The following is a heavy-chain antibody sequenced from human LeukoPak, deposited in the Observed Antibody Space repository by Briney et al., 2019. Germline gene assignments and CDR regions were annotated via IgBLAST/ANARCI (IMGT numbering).Heavy chain of an antibody. D-gene: IGHD3-22*01. CDR1: EFIFTSNW. CDR2: IYPADSDT. J-gene: IGHJ4*02. CDR3: ARDLDSRFDS. V-gene: IGHV5-51*01. Sequence: GESLKISCKASEFIFTSNWIGWVRQMPGKGLEWMGIIYPADSDTRYSPSFQGQVTISADTSINTAYLQWTSLKASDTAMYYCARDLDSRFDSWGQGTLVTVSS.